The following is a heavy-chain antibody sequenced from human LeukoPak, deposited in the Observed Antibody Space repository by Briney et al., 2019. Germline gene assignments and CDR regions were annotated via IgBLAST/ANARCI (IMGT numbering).Heavy chain of an antibody. V-gene: IGHV3-66*01. CDR3: AKLVVVIGTTDYFDY. CDR1: GFNVIDNF. D-gene: IGHD2-15*01. J-gene: IGHJ4*02. CDR2: IHSDGRT. Sequence: GGSLRLSCAASGFNVIDNFMTWVRQIPGKGLEWLSVIHSDGRTFYADSVKDRFIISRDNSKNTLYLQMSSLRAEDTAVYYCAKLVVVIGTTDYFDYWGQGTLVTVSS.